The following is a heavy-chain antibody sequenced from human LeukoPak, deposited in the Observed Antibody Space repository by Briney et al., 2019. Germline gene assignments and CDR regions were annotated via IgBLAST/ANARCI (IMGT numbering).Heavy chain of an antibody. CDR3: ARSGWLLQLPCAFDI. V-gene: IGHV3-33*01. D-gene: IGHD5-24*01. CDR1: GFTFSSYG. CDR2: IWYDGSNK. Sequence: GGSLRLSCAASGFTFSSYGMHWVRQAPGKGLEWVAVIWYDGSNKYYADSVKGRFTISRDNSKNTLYLQMNSLRAEDTAVYYCARSGWLLQLPCAFDIWGQGTMVTVSS. J-gene: IGHJ3*02.